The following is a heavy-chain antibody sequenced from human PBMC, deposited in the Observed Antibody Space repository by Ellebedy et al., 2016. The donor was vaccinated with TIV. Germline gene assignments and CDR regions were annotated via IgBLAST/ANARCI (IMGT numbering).Heavy chain of an antibody. Sequence: MPSETLSLTCTVSGGGISSDTWWSLVRQPPGRGLEWIGEAHYGGYTNYNPSLKSRVTISRDTSKNQISQKLISVTAADTAVYYCARGRTFDYWGQGTLVTVSS. CDR2: AHYGGYT. V-gene: IGHV4-4*02. D-gene: IGHD1-7*01. J-gene: IGHJ4*02. CDR1: GGGISSDTW. CDR3: ARGRTFDY.